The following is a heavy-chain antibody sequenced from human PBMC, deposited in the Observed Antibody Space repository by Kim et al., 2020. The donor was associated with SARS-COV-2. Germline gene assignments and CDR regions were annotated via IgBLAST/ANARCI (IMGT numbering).Heavy chain of an antibody. J-gene: IGHJ4*02. D-gene: IGHD1-26*01. Sequence: YAESVKGRFTISRDNAKNTLYLQMNSLRAEDTALYYCARGRSGSPTTFDYWGQGILVTVSS. CDR3: ARGRSGSPTTFDY. V-gene: IGHV3-74*01.